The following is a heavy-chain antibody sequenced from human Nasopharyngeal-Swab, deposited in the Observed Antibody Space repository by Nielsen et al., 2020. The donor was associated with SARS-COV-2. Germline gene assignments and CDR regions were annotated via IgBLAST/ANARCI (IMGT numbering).Heavy chain of an antibody. CDR1: GGTFSSYA. J-gene: IGHJ6*02. D-gene: IGHD3-22*01. CDR3: SSQGGGDYYDSRRYYNYVMDV. CDR2: IIPIFGIA. V-gene: IGHV1-69*04. Sequence: SVKVSCKASGGTFSSYAISWVRQAPGQGLEWMGRIIPIFGIANYAQKLQGRVTITADKSTSTANVKLSSLGYEDTAVFYCSSQGGGDYYDSRRYYNYVMDVWGQGTTVTVSS.